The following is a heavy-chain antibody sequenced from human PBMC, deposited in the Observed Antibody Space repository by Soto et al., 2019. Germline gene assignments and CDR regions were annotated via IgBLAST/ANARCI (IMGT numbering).Heavy chain of an antibody. J-gene: IGHJ6*02. V-gene: IGHV3-30-3*01. CDR1: GFTFSSYA. CDR3: ARAGVSSYDYYYYGMDV. CDR2: ISYDGSNK. Sequence: GGSLRLSCVSSGFTFSSYAMHWVRQAPGKGLEWVAVISYDGSNKYYADSVKDRFTISRDNSKNTLYLQMNSLRAEDTAVYYCARAGVSSYDYYYYGMDVWGQGTTVTVSS. D-gene: IGHD2-2*01.